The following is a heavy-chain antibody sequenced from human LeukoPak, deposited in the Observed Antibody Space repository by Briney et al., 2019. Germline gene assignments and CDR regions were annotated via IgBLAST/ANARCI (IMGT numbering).Heavy chain of an antibody. CDR3: ARDKGLSTVTYDKAFDI. Sequence: SETLSLTCTVSGGSISSYYWSWIRQPAGKGLEWIGRICTSGSTNYNPSLKSRVTMSVDTSKNQFSLKLSSVTAADTAVYYCARDKGLSTVTYDKAFDIWGQGTMVTVSS. V-gene: IGHV4-4*07. CDR1: GGSISSYY. D-gene: IGHD4-17*01. CDR2: ICTSGST. J-gene: IGHJ3*02.